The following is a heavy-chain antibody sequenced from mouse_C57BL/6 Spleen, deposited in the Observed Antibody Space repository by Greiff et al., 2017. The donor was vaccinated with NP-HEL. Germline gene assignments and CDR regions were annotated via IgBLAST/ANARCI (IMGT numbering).Heavy chain of an antibody. D-gene: IGHD1-1*01. Sequence: QVQLQQPGAELVKPGASVKLSCKASGYTFTSYWMHWVKQRPGQGLEWIGTIHPNSGSTNYNEKFKSKATLTVDKSSSTAYMQLSSLTSEDSAVYYCATITTVVANFDYWGQGTTLTVSS. J-gene: IGHJ2*01. CDR1: GYTFTSYW. CDR3: ATITTVVANFDY. CDR2: IHPNSGST. V-gene: IGHV1-64*01.